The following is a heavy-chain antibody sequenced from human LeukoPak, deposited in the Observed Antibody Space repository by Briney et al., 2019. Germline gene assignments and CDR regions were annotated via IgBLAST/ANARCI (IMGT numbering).Heavy chain of an antibody. CDR1: GGSISSGSYY. CDR3: ARESIVGVINR. V-gene: IGHV4-61*02. J-gene: IGHJ4*02. D-gene: IGHD1-26*01. CDR2: IYTSGST. Sequence: SETLSLTCTVSGGSISSGSYYWSWIRQPAGKGLEWIGRIYTSGSTNYNPSLKSRVTVSVDTSKNQFSLKLSSVTAADTAAYYCARESIVGVINRWGQGTLVTVSS.